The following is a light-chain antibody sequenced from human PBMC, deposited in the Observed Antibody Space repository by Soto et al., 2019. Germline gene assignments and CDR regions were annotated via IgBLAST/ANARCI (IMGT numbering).Light chain of an antibody. J-gene: IGLJ1*01. V-gene: IGLV2-14*01. CDR3: SSYTSSNSYV. Sequence: QSALTQPASVSGCPGQSITSSCTGTSSDVGGYSYVSWYQQYPGKAPKLMIYEVSSRPAGVSNRFSGSKSVNTASLTISGLQAEDEADYYCSSYTSSNSYVFGTGTKVTVL. CDR1: SSDVGGYSY. CDR2: EVS.